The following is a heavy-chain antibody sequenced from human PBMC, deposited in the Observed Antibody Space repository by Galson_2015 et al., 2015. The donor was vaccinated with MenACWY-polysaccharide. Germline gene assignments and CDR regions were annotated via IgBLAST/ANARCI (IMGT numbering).Heavy chain of an antibody. D-gene: IGHD2-2*01. CDR1: GYTFTSYG. J-gene: IGHJ5*02. CDR2: ISAYNGNT. V-gene: IGHV1-18*01. CDR3: ARAPTYHMPGGNWFDP. Sequence: SVKVSCKASGYTFTSYGISWVRQAPGQGLEWMGWISAYNGNTNYAQKLQGRVTMTTETSTSTAYMELRSLGSDDTALYYCARAPTYHMPGGNWFDPWGQGTLVTVSS.